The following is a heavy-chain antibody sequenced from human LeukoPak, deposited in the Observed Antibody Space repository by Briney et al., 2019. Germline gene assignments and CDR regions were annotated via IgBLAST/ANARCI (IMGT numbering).Heavy chain of an antibody. J-gene: IGHJ4*02. Sequence: GRSLRLSCAASGFTFDDYAMHWVRQAPGKGLEWVSGISWNSGSIGYADPVKGRFTIPRDNAKNSLYLQMNSLRAEDTALYYCAKEYSGSYFDYWGQGTLVTVSS. D-gene: IGHD1-26*01. CDR1: GFTFDDYA. V-gene: IGHV3-9*01. CDR3: AKEYSGSYFDY. CDR2: ISWNSGSI.